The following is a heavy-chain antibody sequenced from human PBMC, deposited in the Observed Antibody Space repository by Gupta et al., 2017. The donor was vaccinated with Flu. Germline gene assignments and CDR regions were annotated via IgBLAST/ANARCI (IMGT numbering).Heavy chain of an antibody. CDR1: GGSISSCSYY. J-gene: IGHJ4*02. CDR2: IYTSGST. Sequence: QVQLQESGPGLVKPSQTLSLTCTVSGGSISSCSYYWSWIRQPAGKGLEWIGRIYTSGSTNYNPSLKSRVTISVDTAKNQFSLKLSSVTAADTAVYYWARINDYGDLLWGQGTLVTVSS. V-gene: IGHV4-61*02. D-gene: IGHD4-17*01. CDR3: ARINDYGDLL.